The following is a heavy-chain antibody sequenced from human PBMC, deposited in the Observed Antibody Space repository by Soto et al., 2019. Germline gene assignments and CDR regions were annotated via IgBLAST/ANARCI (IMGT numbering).Heavy chain of an antibody. Sequence: QITLKESGPTLVKPTQTLTLTCTFSGFSLSTSGVGVGWIRQPPGKALEWLALIYWDDDKRYSPSLKSRLTIPKNTSENQVVLTMTNMDPVDTATYYCAHSPDQQPRSEYFQHWGQGTLVTVSS. J-gene: IGHJ1*01. CDR2: IYWDDDK. D-gene: IGHD6-13*01. V-gene: IGHV2-5*02. CDR1: GFSLSTSGVG. CDR3: AHSPDQQPRSEYFQH.